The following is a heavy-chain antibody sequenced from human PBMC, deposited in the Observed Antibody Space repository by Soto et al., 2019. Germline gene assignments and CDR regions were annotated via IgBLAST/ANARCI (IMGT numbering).Heavy chain of an antibody. Sequence: QVQLVESGGGVVQPGRSLRLSCAASGFTFSSYGMHWVRQAPGKGLEWVAVIWYDGSNKYYADSVKGRFTISRDNSKNTLYLQMNSLRAEDTAVYYCARDSDYSSSSEDYWGQGTLVTVSS. V-gene: IGHV3-33*01. CDR3: ARDSDYSSSSEDY. D-gene: IGHD6-6*01. CDR1: GFTFSSYG. J-gene: IGHJ4*02. CDR2: IWYDGSNK.